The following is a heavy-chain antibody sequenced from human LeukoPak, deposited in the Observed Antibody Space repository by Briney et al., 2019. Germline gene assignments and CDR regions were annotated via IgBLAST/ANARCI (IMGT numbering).Heavy chain of an antibody. Sequence: GGSLRLSCAASGFTFSNYPMSWVRQAPGKGLEWVSSVTGSGSNTYYADSVKGRFTISRDNSKDTLYVQMNSLRAEDTAVYYCARVAEQLVDYWGQGTLVTVSS. CDR1: GFTFSNYP. D-gene: IGHD6-13*01. CDR3: ARVAEQLVDY. CDR2: VTGSGSNT. V-gene: IGHV3-23*01. J-gene: IGHJ4*02.